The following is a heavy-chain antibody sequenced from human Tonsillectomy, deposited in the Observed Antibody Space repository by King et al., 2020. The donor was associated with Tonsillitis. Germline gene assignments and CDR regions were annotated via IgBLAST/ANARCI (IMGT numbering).Heavy chain of an antibody. D-gene: IGHD6-19*01. CDR1: GFTFRSYW. V-gene: IGHV3-7*01. CDR3: ARYGYSGWNVDY. J-gene: IGHJ4*02. Sequence: VQLVESGGGSVHPGGSLRLSCAASGFTFRSYWMTWVRQAPGKGLEWVANIHQEGRAKYYVDSVRGRFTISRDNAENSLYLQMNSLKAEDTGLYYCARYGYSGWNVDYWGQGTLVTVSS. CDR2: IHQEGRAK.